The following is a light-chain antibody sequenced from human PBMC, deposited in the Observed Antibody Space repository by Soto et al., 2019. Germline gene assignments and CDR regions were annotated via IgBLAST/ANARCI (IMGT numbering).Light chain of an antibody. J-gene: IGLJ3*02. CDR2: QND. CDR1: KFGDKY. CDR3: QAWDSNTGV. V-gene: IGLV3-1*01. Sequence: SYELTQPPSVSVSPGQTASITCSGDKFGDKYVCWYQQAPGQSPVLVIYQNDKRPSGIPERFSGSNSGNTATLTISGTQAMDEADYYCQAWDSNTGVFGGGTKLTVL.